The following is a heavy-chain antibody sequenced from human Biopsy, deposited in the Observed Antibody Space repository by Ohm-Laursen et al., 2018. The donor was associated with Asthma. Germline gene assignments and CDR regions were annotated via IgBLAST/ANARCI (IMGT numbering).Heavy chain of an antibody. CDR1: GFSFSKFG. Sequence: SLRLSCTAAGFSFSKFGMHWVRQAPGKGLEWVSVIYSGGTSHTADSVQGRVTISRDNSKNTLSLQMNSLRAEDTAVYYCARAYGGSFFSGSFDIWGQGTMVTVSS. J-gene: IGHJ3*02. CDR2: IYSGGTS. V-gene: IGHV3-NL1*01. CDR3: ARAYGGSFFSGSFDI. D-gene: IGHD4-23*01.